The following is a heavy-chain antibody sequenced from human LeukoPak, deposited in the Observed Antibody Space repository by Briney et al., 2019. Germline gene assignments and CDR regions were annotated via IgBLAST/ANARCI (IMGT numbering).Heavy chain of an antibody. J-gene: IGHJ5*02. CDR3: ALCITGTINWFDP. CDR2: IDWDDDK. D-gene: IGHD1-20*01. Sequence: TLSLTCAVYGGSLSGYYWSWIRQPPGKALEWLALIDWDDDKYYSTSLKTRLTISKDTSKNQVVLTMTNMDPVDTATYYCALCITGTINWFDPWGQGTLVTVSS. CDR1: GGSLSGYY. V-gene: IGHV2-70*01.